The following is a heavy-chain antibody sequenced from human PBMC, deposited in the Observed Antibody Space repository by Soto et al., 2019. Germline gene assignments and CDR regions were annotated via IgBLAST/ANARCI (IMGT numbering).Heavy chain of an antibody. Sequence: GESLKISCKGSGYSSTSYWISWVRQMPGKGLEWMGRIDPSDSYTNYSPSFQGHVTISADKSISTAYLQWSSLKASDTAMYYCARHYSSGYYYYYGMDVWGQGTTVTVS. CDR2: IDPSDSYT. CDR1: GYSSTSYW. J-gene: IGHJ6*02. CDR3: ARHYSSGYYYYYGMDV. D-gene: IGHD6-19*01. V-gene: IGHV5-10-1*01.